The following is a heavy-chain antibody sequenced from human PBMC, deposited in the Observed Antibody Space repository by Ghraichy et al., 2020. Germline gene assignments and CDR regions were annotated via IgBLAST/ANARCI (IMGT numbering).Heavy chain of an antibody. V-gene: IGHV3-48*03. CDR3: ARDREHRDWFDP. CDR1: GFTFSRDE. J-gene: IGHJ5*02. D-gene: IGHD1-26*01. CDR2: ISSSGSTK. Sequence: GGSLRLSCAASGFTFSRDEMNWVRQAPGKGLEWVSYISSSGSTKYYADSVKGRFTISRDNAKNSLYLQMNSLRAEDTAVYYCARDREHRDWFDPWGQGTLVTVSS.